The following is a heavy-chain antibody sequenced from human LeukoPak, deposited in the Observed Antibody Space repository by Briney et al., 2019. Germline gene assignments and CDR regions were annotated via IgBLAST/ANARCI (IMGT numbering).Heavy chain of an antibody. CDR1: GGSFSGYY. CDR2: INHSRST. Sequence: SETLSLTCAVYGGSFSGYYWSWIRQPPGKGLEWIGEINHSRSTNYNPSLKSRVTISVDTSKNQFSLKLSSVTAADTAVYYCASAQTTWGQGTLVTVSS. D-gene: IGHD1-7*01. J-gene: IGHJ4*02. V-gene: IGHV4-34*01. CDR3: ASAQTT.